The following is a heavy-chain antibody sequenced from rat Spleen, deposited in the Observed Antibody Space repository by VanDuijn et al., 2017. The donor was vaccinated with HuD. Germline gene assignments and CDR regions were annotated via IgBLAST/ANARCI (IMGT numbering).Heavy chain of an antibody. CDR3: ARPSYGYPFAY. CDR2: ITYDGSGT. D-gene: IGHD1-7*01. J-gene: IGHJ3*01. Sequence: EVQLVESGGGLVQPGRSLKLSCAASGFTFSKFDMAWVRQAPKKGLEWVATITYDGSGTYYRDSVKGQFTISRDNAKTTLYLQMDSLRSEDTATYYCARPSYGYPFAYWGQGTLVTVSS. V-gene: IGHV5-7*01. CDR1: GFTFSKFD.